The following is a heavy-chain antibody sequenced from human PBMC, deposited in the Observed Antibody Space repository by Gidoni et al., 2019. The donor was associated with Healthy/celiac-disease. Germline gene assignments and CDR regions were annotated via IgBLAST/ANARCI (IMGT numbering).Heavy chain of an antibody. Sequence: QVQLVQSGAEVKKPRSSVKVSCKASGGTFSSYAISWVRQAPGQGLEWMGGIIPIFGTANYAQKFQGRVTITADESTSTAYMELSSLRAEDTAVYYCVVWAPDVEGMRFHYYYGMDVWGQGTTVTVSS. V-gene: IGHV1-69*01. CDR1: GGTFSSYA. D-gene: IGHD2-8*01. CDR2: IIPIFGTA. J-gene: IGHJ6*02. CDR3: VVWAPDVEGMRFHYYYGMDV.